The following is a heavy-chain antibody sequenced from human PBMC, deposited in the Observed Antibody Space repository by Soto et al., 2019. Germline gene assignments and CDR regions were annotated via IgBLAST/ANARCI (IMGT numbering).Heavy chain of an antibody. CDR1: GGTFSSYA. Sequence: QVQLVQSGAEVKKPGSSVKVSCKASGGTFSSYAISRVRQAPGQGLEWMGGIIPIFGTANYAQKFQGRVTITADESTRTAYRELSSLRSEDTAVYYCARAGWELVRFDYWGQGTLVTVSS. V-gene: IGHV1-69*01. J-gene: IGHJ4*02. CDR3: ARAGWELVRFDY. CDR2: IIPIFGTA. D-gene: IGHD1-26*01.